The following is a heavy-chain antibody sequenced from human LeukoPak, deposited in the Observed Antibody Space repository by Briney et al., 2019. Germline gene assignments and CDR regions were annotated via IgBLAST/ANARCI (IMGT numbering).Heavy chain of an antibody. CDR3: ARGLGAKYCSSTSCSYFDY. Sequence: ASETLSLTCAVSGGSISSGGYSWSWIRQPPGKGLEWIGYIYHSGSTYYNPSLKSRVTISVDRSKNQFSLKLSSVAAADTAVYYCARGLGAKYCSSTSCSYFDYWGQGTLVTVSS. D-gene: IGHD2-2*01. J-gene: IGHJ4*02. V-gene: IGHV4-30-2*01. CDR2: IYHSGST. CDR1: GGSISSGGYS.